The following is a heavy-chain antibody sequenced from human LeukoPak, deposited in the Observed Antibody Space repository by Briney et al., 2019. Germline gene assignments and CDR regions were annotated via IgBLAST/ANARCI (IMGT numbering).Heavy chain of an antibody. Sequence: GGSLRLSCAASGFTFSSYGMHWVRQAPGKGLEWVSSISSSSSYIYYADSVKGRFTISRDNAKNSLYLQMNSLRAEDTAVYYCARDLRRTTGTTSLGGYWGQGTLVTVSS. CDR2: ISSSSSYI. V-gene: IGHV3-21*01. CDR1: GFTFSSYG. CDR3: ARDLRRTTGTTSLGGY. J-gene: IGHJ4*02. D-gene: IGHD1-1*01.